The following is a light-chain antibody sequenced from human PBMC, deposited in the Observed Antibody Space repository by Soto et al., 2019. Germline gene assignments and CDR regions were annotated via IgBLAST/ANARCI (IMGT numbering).Light chain of an antibody. J-gene: IGKJ1*01. V-gene: IGKV1-5*01. CDR3: QQYETFSGT. CDR2: DAS. CDR1: QSVIGW. Sequence: DIQMTKSPSTLSASVGDTVTVTCRASQSVIGWLAWDQQKPGEAPKLLIYDASALPLGVPSRFSGSGSGTIFTLAIASLQPDDFATYYCQQYETFSGTFGPGTKGEI.